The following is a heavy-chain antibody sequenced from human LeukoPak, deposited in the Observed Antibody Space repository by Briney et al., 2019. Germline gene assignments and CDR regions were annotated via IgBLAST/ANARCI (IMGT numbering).Heavy chain of an antibody. V-gene: IGHV4-34*01. CDR3: ARFLVARPGIPSFADY. J-gene: IGHJ4*02. D-gene: IGHD6-6*01. CDR1: GGFFSGYY. Sequence: PSETLSLTCAVYGGFFSGYYWSWIRQPPGKGLEWIGEINHSGSTNYNPSLKSRVTISVDTSKNQFSLKLSSVTAADTAVYYCARFLVARPGIPSFADYWGQGTLVTVSS. CDR2: INHSGST.